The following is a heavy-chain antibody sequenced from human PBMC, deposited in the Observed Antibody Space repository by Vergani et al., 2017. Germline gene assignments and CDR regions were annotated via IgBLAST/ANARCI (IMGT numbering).Heavy chain of an antibody. CDR1: GFTFSDYY. CDR2: IWYDGTNK. CDR3: ARDGAGLLWFGEFNYYFDY. Sequence: VQLVESGGGLVKPGGSLRLSCAASGFTFSDYYMSWIRQAPGKGLEWVAVIWYDGTNKYYADSVQGRFTISRDNSKNTLYLQMNSLRAEDTAVYYCARDGAGLLWFGEFNYYFDYWGQGTLVTVSS. D-gene: IGHD3-10*01. J-gene: IGHJ4*02. V-gene: IGHV3-33*08.